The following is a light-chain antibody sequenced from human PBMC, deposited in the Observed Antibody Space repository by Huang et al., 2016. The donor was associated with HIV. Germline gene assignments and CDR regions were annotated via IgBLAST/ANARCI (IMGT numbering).Light chain of an antibody. J-gene: IGKJ4*01. CDR1: QSIVRS. CDR2: YAS. Sequence: EIVLTQSPDFQSVTPNEKVTIPCRASQSIVRSLHWYQQKAGQSQKVLIKYASQSISGVPSRFTGSGSGTDFTLTINGLEAEDAAVYYCHQTSSFPLTFGGGTKVEIK. CDR3: HQTSSFPLT. V-gene: IGKV6D-21*02.